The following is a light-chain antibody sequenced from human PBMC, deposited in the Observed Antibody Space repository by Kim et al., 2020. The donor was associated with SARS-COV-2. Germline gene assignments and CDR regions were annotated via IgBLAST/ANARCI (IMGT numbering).Light chain of an antibody. CDR1: SDDVGNYNY. CDR3: CSYAGRYTSWV. CDR2: DVS. J-gene: IGLJ3*02. Sequence: QSVLTQPRSVSGSPGQSVTISCTGTSDDVGNYNYVSWYQQHPGKAPKLMIYDVSKRPSGVPDRFSASKSGNTASLTISGLQAEDEADYYCCSYAGRYTSWVFGGGTQLTVL. V-gene: IGLV2-11*01.